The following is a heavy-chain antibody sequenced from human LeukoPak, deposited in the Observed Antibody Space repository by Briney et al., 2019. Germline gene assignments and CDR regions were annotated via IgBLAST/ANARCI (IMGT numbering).Heavy chain of an antibody. CDR3: AKERYYGSGSWAMD. CDR1: GFTFSSYA. Sequence: PGGSLRLSCAASGFTFSSYAMSWVRQAPGKGLEWVSAISGSGGSTYYADSVKGRFTISRDNPKNTLYLQMNSLRAEDTAVYYCAKERYYGSGSWAMDWGQGTLVTVSS. CDR2: ISGSGGST. V-gene: IGHV3-23*01. J-gene: IGHJ4*02. D-gene: IGHD3-10*01.